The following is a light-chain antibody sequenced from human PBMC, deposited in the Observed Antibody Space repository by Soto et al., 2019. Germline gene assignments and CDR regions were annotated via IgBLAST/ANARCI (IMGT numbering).Light chain of an antibody. CDR1: QSISSW. Sequence: DIQMTQSPSTLSASVGDRVIITCRASQSISSWLAWYQQKPGKAPNLLIYPGXTLQSGVPSRFSGSGSGTEFTLTISSLQPEDFATYYCQQLNSYPRTFGQGTRLEIK. J-gene: IGKJ5*01. V-gene: IGKV1-5*01. CDR3: QQLNSYPRT. CDR2: PGX.